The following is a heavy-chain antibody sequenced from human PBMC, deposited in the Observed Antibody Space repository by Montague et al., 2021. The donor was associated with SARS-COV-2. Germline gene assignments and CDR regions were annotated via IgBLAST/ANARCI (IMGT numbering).Heavy chain of an antibody. V-gene: IGHV4-4*07. CDR3: GRGVVAATPVVDY. D-gene: IGHD2-15*01. CDR1: GDSISSFY. Sequence: SETLSLTCTVSGDSISSFYWNWIRQPAGKGLEWIGRIYASGGTNYNPSLKSRVTMSVDTSKNQFSLRLNSVTAADTAVYYCGRGVVAATPVVDYWGRGTLVTVPP. CDR2: IYASGGT. J-gene: IGHJ4*02.